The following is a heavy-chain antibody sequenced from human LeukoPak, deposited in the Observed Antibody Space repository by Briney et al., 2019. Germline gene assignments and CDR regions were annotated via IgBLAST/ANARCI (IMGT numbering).Heavy chain of an antibody. D-gene: IGHD5-18*01. CDR2: IYYSGST. V-gene: IGHV4-59*01. CDR1: GGSISSYY. CDR3: AREGYSYGPFDY. J-gene: IGHJ4*02. Sequence: SETLSLTCTVSGGSISSYYWSWIRQPSGKGLEWIGYIYYSGSTNYNPSLKSRVTISVDTSKNQFSPKLSSVTAADTAVYYCAREGYSYGPFDYWGQGTLVTVSS.